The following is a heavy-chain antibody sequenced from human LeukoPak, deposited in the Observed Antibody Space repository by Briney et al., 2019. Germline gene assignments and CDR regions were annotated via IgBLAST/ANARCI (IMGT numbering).Heavy chain of an antibody. CDR3: AKLRTNWGSQDFDY. V-gene: IGHV3-23*01. J-gene: IGHJ4*02. CDR1: GFTFSSYA. D-gene: IGHD7-27*01. Sequence: PGGSLRLSCAASGFTFSSYAMSWVRQAPGKGLEWVSAISGSGGSTYYADSVKGRFTISRDNSKNTLYLQMNSLRAEDTAVYYFAKLRTNWGSQDFDYWGQGTLVTVSS. CDR2: ISGSGGST.